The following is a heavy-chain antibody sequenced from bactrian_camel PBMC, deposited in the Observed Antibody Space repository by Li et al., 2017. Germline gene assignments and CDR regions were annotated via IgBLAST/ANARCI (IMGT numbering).Heavy chain of an antibody. J-gene: IGHJ4*01. CDR2: INWSGDRP. CDR1: GFTFSTQD. CDR3: ATRMDLMDY. D-gene: IGHD3*01. V-gene: IGHV3S40*01. Sequence: DVQLVESGGGLVQPGGSLRLSCEVSGFTFSTQDMAWVRQAPGKGLEWVSAINWSGDRPNYAASVKGQFTISRDNTKNMVYLQMNSLKPEDTAVYYCATRMDLMDYWGQGTQVTVS.